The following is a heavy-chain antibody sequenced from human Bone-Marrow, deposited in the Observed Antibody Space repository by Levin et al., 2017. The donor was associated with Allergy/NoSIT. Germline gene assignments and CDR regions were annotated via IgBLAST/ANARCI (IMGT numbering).Heavy chain of an antibody. CDR1: GSTFSGYY. J-gene: IGHJ5*02. CDR2: ITPNTGGT. CDR3: ARDRGENWFDP. D-gene: IGHD3-10*01. Sequence: GESLKISCKASGSTFSGYYIHWVRQTPGQGLEWMGRITPNTGGTNSAQKFRGRVTMTRDTSISTVYIELRNLRSDDTAVYYCARDRGENWFDPWGQGTLVTVSS. V-gene: IGHV1-2*06.